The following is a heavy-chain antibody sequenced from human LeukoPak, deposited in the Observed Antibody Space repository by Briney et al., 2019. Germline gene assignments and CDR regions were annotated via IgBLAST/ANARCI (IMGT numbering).Heavy chain of an antibody. CDR3: AKLISISGWPFDY. V-gene: IGHV3-23*01. CDR2: ISISGDDT. CDR1: GFTFSIYA. D-gene: IGHD6-19*01. Sequence: GASLRLSCAASGFTFSIYAMSWVRQAPGRGLEWVSAISISGDDTYYADSVKGRFTISRDNSRSTLYLQMNSLRAEDTALYYCAKLISISGWPFDYWGQGTLVTVSS. J-gene: IGHJ4*02.